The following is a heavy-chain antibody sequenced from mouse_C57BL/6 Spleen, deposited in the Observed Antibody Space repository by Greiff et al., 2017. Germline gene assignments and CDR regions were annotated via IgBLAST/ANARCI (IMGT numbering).Heavy chain of an antibody. CDR2: ILPGSGST. CDR3: ARKGFAY. J-gene: IGHJ3*01. Sequence: VQLQQSGPELVKPGASVKMSCKASGYTFTDYNMHWVKQSHGKSLEWIGDILPGSGSTNYNEKFKGKATFTADTSSNTAYMQLSSLTTEDSAIYYCARKGFAYWGQGTLVTVSA. V-gene: IGHV1-83*01. CDR1: GYTFTDYN.